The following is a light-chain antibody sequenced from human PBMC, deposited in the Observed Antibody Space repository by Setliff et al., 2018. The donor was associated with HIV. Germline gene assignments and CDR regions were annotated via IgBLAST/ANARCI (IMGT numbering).Light chain of an antibody. V-gene: IGLV2-8*01. CDR3: SSYGGSNNVL. CDR1: SSDVGGYNF. J-gene: IGLJ2*01. CDR2: DVT. Sequence: QSALTQPPSASGSPGQSVTISCTGTSSDVGGYNFVSWYQQHPGKAPKLMIYDVTKRPSGVPDRFSGSKSSNTASLTVSGLQAEDEADYYCSSYGGSNNVLFGGGTQLTVL.